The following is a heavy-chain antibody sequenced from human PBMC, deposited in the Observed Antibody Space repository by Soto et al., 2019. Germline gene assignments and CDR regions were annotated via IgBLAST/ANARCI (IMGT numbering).Heavy chain of an antibody. D-gene: IGHD2-8*02. Sequence: QVQLQESGPGLVKPSETLSLTCTVSGGSLSSGSYYWSWIRQTPGKGLEWIGYTYYSGSTTYNPSPKSRVPISVDTAKNQSPQTLTSVTAGDPAMYYCARDVKYGAPWSPGFGFWGQGPLVTASS. CDR3: ARDVKYGAPWSPGFGF. CDR1: GGSLSSGSYY. J-gene: IGHJ4*02. V-gene: IGHV4-61*01. CDR2: TYYSGST.